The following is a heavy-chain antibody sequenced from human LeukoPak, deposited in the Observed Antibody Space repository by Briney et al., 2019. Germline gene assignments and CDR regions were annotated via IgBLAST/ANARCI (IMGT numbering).Heavy chain of an antibody. CDR3: TRHGDIVVVPAAISYYYYGMDV. CDR1: GFTFSGSA. J-gene: IGHJ6*04. Sequence: PGRSLKLSCAASGFTFSGSAMHWVRQASGKGLEWVGRIRSKANSYATAYAASVKGRFTISRDDSKNTAYLQMNSLKTEDTAVYYCTRHGDIVVVPAAISYYYYGMDVWGKGTTVTVSS. V-gene: IGHV3-73*01. CDR2: IRSKANSYAT. D-gene: IGHD2-2*01.